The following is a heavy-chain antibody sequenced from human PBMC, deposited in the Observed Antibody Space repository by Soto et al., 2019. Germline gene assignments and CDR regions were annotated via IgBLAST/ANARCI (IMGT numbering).Heavy chain of an antibody. V-gene: IGHV6-1*01. CDR3: ARGRSGVFDY. D-gene: IGHD1-26*01. J-gene: IGHJ4*02. CDR2: TYYRSKWYN. Sequence: XQTLSLPCVISGYSVSSNSAAWNLIRQSPSRGLEWLGRTYYRSKWYNDYAVSVRSRITINPDTSKNQFSLQLNSVTPEDTAVYYCARGRSGVFDYWGQGIPVTVSS. CDR1: GYSVSSNSAA.